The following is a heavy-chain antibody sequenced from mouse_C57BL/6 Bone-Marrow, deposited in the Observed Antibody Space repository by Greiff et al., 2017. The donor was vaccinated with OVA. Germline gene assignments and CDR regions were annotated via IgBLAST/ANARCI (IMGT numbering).Heavy chain of an antibody. D-gene: IGHD1-1*01. CDR3: ASHYGSSYYWYFDV. J-gene: IGHJ1*03. V-gene: IGHV5-4*01. CDR2: ISDGGSYT. CDR1: GFTFSSYA. Sequence: EVQRVESGGGLVKPGGSLKLSCAASGFTFSSYAMSWVRQTPEKRLEWVATISDGGSYTYYPDNVKGRFTISRYNAKNNLYLQMSHLKSEDTAMYYCASHYGSSYYWYFDVWGTGTTVTVSS.